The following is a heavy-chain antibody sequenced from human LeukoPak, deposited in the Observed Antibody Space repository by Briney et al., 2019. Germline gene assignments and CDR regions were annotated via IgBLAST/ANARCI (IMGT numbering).Heavy chain of an antibody. CDR1: GGSINNYY. CDR3: ASDSLKGYCSSTSCYAPLFFDY. V-gene: IGHV4-59*08. CDR2: IYYSGIT. Sequence: PSETLSLTCTVSGGSINNYYWSWIRQSPRKGLEWIGYIYYSGITNYNPSLKSRVTISVDTSKNQFSLKLSSVTAADTAVYYCASDSLKGYCSSTSCYAPLFFDYWGQGPLVTVSS. J-gene: IGHJ4*02. D-gene: IGHD2-2*01.